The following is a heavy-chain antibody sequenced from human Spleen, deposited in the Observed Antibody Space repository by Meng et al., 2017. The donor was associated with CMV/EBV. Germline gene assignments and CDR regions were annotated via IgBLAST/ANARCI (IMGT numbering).Heavy chain of an antibody. CDR3: ARELRDNFFYYGMDV. Sequence: GESLKISCAASGFSFGDYAMHWVRQAPGKGLVWVSRINSDGSDRTYADSVKGQFTISRDNAKNTLYLQMSSLRAEDTAVYYCARELRDNFFYYGMDVWGQGTTVTVSS. D-gene: IGHD1-1*01. CDR2: INSDGSDR. J-gene: IGHJ6*02. CDR1: GFSFGDYA. V-gene: IGHV3-74*01.